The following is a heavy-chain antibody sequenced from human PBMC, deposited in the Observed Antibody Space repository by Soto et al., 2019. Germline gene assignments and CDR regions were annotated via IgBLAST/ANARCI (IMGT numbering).Heavy chain of an antibody. CDR2: IYPGDSDT. V-gene: IGHV5-51*01. CDR3: VRHLSNFRYYYYAMDV. J-gene: IGHJ6*02. D-gene: IGHD4-4*01. Sequence: GESLKISCKGSGYTFTYYWIGWVRQLPGKGLEWIGIIYPGDSDTRYSPSFQGHVTITVDKSTNTAYLQWNTLRASDTAMYYCVRHLSNFRYYYYAMDVWGQGTTVTVSS. CDR1: GYTFTYYW.